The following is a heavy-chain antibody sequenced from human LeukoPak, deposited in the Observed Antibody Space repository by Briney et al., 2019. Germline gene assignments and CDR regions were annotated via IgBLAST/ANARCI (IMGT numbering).Heavy chain of an antibody. J-gene: IGHJ4*02. CDR3: ARDRSVRYFDY. D-gene: IGHD2-15*01. CDR2: IWYDGSNK. V-gene: IGHV3-33*08. Sequence: GGSLRLSCAASGFTFNNYAMSWVRQAPGKGLEWVAVIWYDGSNKYYADSVKGRFTISRDTPKNTLYLQMNSLRAEDTAVYYCARDRSVRYFDYWGQGALVTVSS. CDR1: GFTFNNYA.